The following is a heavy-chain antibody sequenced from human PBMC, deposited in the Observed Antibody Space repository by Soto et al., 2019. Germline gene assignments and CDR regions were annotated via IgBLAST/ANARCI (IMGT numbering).Heavy chain of an antibody. V-gene: IGHV4-39*01. D-gene: IGHD4-17*01. CDR3: ARVDYGDYVNYYYMDV. J-gene: IGHJ6*03. Sequence: SETLSLTCTVSGGSISSSSYYWGWIRQPPGKGLEWIGSIYYSGSTYYNPSLKSRVTISVDTSKNQFSLKLSSVTAADTAVYYCARVDYGDYVNYYYMDVWGKGTTVTVSS. CDR2: IYYSGST. CDR1: GGSISSSSYY.